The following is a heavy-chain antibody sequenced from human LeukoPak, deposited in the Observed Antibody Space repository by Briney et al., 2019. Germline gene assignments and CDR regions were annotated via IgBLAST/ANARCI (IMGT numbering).Heavy chain of an antibody. Sequence: GGSLRLSCAASGSTFNTFTMNWVRQAPGKGLEWVSAINRGGDGTYYADFVQGRFTISRDNSENTLYLQMNSLRPEDTATYYCAKGTERYREVSSFDSWGQGTQVTVSS. J-gene: IGHJ4*02. CDR3: AKGTERYREVSSFDS. CDR1: GSTFNTFT. CDR2: INRGGDGT. D-gene: IGHD3-10*01. V-gene: IGHV3-23*01.